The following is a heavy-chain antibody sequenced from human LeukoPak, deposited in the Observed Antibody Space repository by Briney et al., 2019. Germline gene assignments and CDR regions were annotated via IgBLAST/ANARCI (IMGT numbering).Heavy chain of an antibody. V-gene: IGHV4-4*07. CDR3: ARHSNLSHYDILTGYLD. J-gene: IGHJ4*02. Sequence: PSETLSLTCTVSGGSISSYYWSWIRQPAGKGLEWIGRIYTSGSTNYNPSLKSRVTMSVDTPKNQFSLKLSSVTAADTAVYYCARHSNLSHYDILTGYLDWGQGTLVTVSS. CDR2: IYTSGST. D-gene: IGHD3-9*01. CDR1: GGSISSYY.